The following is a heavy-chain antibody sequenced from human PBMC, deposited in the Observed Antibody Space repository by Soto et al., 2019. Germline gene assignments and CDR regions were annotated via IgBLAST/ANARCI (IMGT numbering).Heavy chain of an antibody. CDR2: ISYDGSNK. CDR3: AKELSITIFGVRDYYGMDV. CDR1: GFTFSSYG. V-gene: IGHV3-30*18. Sequence: GGSLRLSCAASGFTFSSYGMHWVRQAPGKGLEWVAVISYDGSNKYYADSVKGRFTISRDNSKNTLYLQMNSLRAEDTAVYYCAKELSITIFGVRDYYGMDVWGQGTTVTVSS. J-gene: IGHJ6*02. D-gene: IGHD3-3*01.